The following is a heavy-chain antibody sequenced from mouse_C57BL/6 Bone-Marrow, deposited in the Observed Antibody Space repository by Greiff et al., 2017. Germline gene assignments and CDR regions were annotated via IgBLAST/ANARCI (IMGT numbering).Heavy chain of an antibody. V-gene: IGHV1-55*01. Sequence: QVQLQQSGAELVKPGASVKMSCKASGYTFTSYWITWVKQRPGQGLEWIGDIYPGSGSTNYNEKFKSKATLTVDTSSSTAYMQLSSLTSEDSAVYYCARYGDYYGSSYYFDYWGQGTTLTVSS. J-gene: IGHJ2*01. D-gene: IGHD1-1*01. CDR3: ARYGDYYGSSYYFDY. CDR2: IYPGSGST. CDR1: GYTFTSYW.